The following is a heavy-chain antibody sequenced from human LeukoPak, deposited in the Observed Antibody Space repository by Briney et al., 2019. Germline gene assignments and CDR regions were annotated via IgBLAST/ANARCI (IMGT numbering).Heavy chain of an antibody. CDR2: IIHSGSN. D-gene: IGHD5-24*01. J-gene: IGHJ4*02. CDR3: GRDRDGDNQRRGYY. V-gene: IGHV4-34*12. CDR1: GGSFSGYY. Sequence: PSETLSLTCAVYGGSFSGYYWSWIIQHPGRRLLWCGEIIHSGSNNYYPSLKRRGTISANTSTNQFFLQLSTVTAPDTAVYYCGRDRDGDNQRRGYYWGQGTLVTVSS.